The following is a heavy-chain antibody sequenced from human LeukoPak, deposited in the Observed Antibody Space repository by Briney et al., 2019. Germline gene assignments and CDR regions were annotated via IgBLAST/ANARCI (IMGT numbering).Heavy chain of an antibody. D-gene: IGHD6-6*01. V-gene: IGHV3-7*05. CDR2: IKQDGSEE. CDR3: ARDPYSSTWSYGMDV. CDR1: GFTFSSYW. J-gene: IGHJ6*02. Sequence: GGSLRLSCAASGFTFSSYWMSWVRQAPGKGLEWVANIKQDGSEEVYVDSVRGRFTISRDNAKNSLFLQMNTLRAEDTAVYYCARDPYSSTWSYGMDVWGQGTTVTVSS.